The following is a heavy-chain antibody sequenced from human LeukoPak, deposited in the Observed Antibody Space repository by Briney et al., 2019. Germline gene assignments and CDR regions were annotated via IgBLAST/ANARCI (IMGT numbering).Heavy chain of an antibody. J-gene: IGHJ4*02. V-gene: IGHV4-59*08. D-gene: IGHD4/OR15-4a*01. Sequence: SETLSLTCTVSSASISTYHWTWIRQPPGKGLEWIGYINYSGGTNYNPSLKSRVTISIDTSKNQFSLRRTCVTAADTDVYYCARGRLWTWDYWGQGALVTVSS. CDR3: ARGRLWTWDY. CDR1: SASISTYH. CDR2: INYSGGT.